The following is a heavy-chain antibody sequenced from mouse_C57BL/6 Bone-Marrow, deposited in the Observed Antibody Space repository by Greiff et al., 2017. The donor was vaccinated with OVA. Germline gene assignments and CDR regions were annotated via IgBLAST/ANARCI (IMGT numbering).Heavy chain of an antibody. CDR3: ARDNPCAMDY. Sequence: DVQLQESGGGLVQPGGSLKLSCAASGFDFSSYWMSWVRRAPGKGLEWIGEINPDSSTINYAPSLKDKFIISRDNAKNTLYLQMSKVRSEDTALYYCARDNPCAMDYWGQGTSVTVSS. V-gene: IGHV4-1*01. CDR1: GFDFSSYW. CDR2: INPDSSTI. J-gene: IGHJ4*01. D-gene: IGHD1-3*01.